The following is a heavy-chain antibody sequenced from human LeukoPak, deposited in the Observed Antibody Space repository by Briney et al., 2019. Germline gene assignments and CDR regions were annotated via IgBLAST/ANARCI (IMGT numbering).Heavy chain of an antibody. Sequence: PRASVKVSCKASGGTFGNYAISWVRQAPGQGLEWMGGIIPIFDTPNYAQKFQGRVTITADKSTSTAYMELSSLRSEDTAVYYCARRLTLVRGVSGTDAFDIWGQGTMVTVSS. CDR2: IIPIFDTP. CDR3: ARRLTLVRGVSGTDAFDI. CDR1: GGTFGNYA. V-gene: IGHV1-69*06. J-gene: IGHJ3*02. D-gene: IGHD3-10*01.